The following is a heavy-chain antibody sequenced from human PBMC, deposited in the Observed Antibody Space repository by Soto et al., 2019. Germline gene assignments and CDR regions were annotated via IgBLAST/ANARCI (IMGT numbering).Heavy chain of an antibody. Sequence: PSETLSLTCAVYGGSFSGYYWSWIRQPPGKGLEWIGEINHSGSTNYNPSLKSRVTISVDTSKNQFSLKLSSVTAADTAVYYCARGRRYSSSSSWFGPWGQGTLVTVSS. CDR2: INHSGST. J-gene: IGHJ5*02. D-gene: IGHD6-6*01. V-gene: IGHV4-34*01. CDR1: GGSFSGYY. CDR3: ARGRRYSSSSSWFGP.